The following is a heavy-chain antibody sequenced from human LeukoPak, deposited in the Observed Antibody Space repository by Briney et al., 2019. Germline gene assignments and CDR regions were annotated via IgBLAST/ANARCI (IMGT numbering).Heavy chain of an antibody. Sequence: PSETLSLTCTVSGDSTSSDRYYGGWVRQPPGKGLEWIGNIYYSGSTYYNPSLKSRVTMSVDTSMNQFFLKLNSVTAADTAVYYCARGRPYSGGYHLDYWGQGTLVTVSA. V-gene: IGHV4-39*01. CDR3: ARGRPYSGGYHLDY. J-gene: IGHJ4*02. CDR1: GDSTSSDRYY. CDR2: IYYSGST. D-gene: IGHD1-26*01.